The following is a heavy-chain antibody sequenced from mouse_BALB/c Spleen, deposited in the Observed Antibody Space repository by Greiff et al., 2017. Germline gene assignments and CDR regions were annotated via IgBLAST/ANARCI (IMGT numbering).Heavy chain of an antibody. Sequence: VQLQQSGAELVKPGASVKLSCTASGFNIKDTYMHWVKQRPEQGLEWIGRIDPANGNTKYDPKFQGKATITADTSSNTAYLQLSSLTSEDTAVDYCASPNPHYYGSSPLGYWGQGTTLTVSS. D-gene: IGHD1-1*01. V-gene: IGHV14-3*02. CDR1: GFNIKDTY. CDR2: IDPANGNT. J-gene: IGHJ2*01. CDR3: ASPNPHYYGSSPLGY.